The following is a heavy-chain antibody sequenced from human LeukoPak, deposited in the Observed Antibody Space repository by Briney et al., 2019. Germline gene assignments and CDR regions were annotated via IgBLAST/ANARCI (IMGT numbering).Heavy chain of an antibody. CDR1: GYTFTSYA. D-gene: IGHD3-10*01. CDR3: ARDLELLWFGELRPFDH. CDR2: INTNTGNP. J-gene: IGHJ4*02. V-gene: IGHV7-4-1*02. Sequence: ASVKVSCKASGYTFTSYAMNWVRQAPGQGLEWMGWINTNTGNPTYAQGFTGRFVFSLDTSVSTAYLQISSLKAEDTAVYYCARDLELLWFGELRPFDHWGQGTLVTVSS.